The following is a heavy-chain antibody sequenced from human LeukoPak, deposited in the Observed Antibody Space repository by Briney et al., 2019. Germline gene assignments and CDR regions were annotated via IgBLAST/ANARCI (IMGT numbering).Heavy chain of an antibody. CDR2: MNPNSGNT. J-gene: IGHJ6*02. D-gene: IGHD3-3*02. V-gene: IGHV1-8*01. Sequence: ASVKVSCKASGYTFTSYDINWVRQATGQGLEWMGWMNPNSGNTGYAQKFQGRVTMTRNTSISTAYMELSSLRSEDTAVYYCAIPIFGVVIPTHYYYYYGMDVWGQGTTVTVSS. CDR1: GYTFTSYD. CDR3: AIPIFGVVIPTHYYYYYGMDV.